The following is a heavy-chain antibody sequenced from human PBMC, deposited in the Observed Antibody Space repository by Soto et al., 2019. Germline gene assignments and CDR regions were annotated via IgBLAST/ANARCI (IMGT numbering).Heavy chain of an antibody. CDR1: GFSFNEAW. CDR2: IKTSAGGGAT. D-gene: IGHD2-15*01. CDR3: TTGSVEGI. J-gene: IGHJ6*02. V-gene: IGHV3-15*07. Sequence: EVQLVESAGGLVKPGGSLRLSCVASGFSFNEAWMNWVRQAPGQGLEWVGRIKTSAGGGATNYAAPVQGRFTISRDDSKNTLSLHMNSRRTEDTAIYYCTTGSVEGIWGQGTTVIVSS.